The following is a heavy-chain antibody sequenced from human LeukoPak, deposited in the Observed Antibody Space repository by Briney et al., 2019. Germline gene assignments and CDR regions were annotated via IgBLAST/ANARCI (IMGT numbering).Heavy chain of an antibody. D-gene: IGHD3-16*01. J-gene: IGHJ5*02. CDR1: GFTFSSYG. Sequence: PGGSLRLSCAASGFTFSSYGMHWVRQAPGKGLEWVSAISGSDGSTYYADSVKGRFTITRDNSKNTLYLQMNSLRAEDTAVYYCAKAPIGGRFDPWGQGTLVTVSS. V-gene: IGHV3-23*01. CDR3: AKAPIGGRFDP. CDR2: ISGSDGST.